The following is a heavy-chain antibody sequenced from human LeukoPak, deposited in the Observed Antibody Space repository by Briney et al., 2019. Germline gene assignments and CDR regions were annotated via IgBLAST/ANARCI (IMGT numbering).Heavy chain of an antibody. Sequence: SVKVSRKASGYTFSGYYMHWVRQAPGQGLEWMGGIIPIFGTANYAQKFQGRVTITADESTSTAYMELSSLRSEDTAVYYCARDRPPAYYYDSSGYYSLDYWGQGTLVTVSS. J-gene: IGHJ4*02. D-gene: IGHD3-22*01. CDR2: IIPIFGTA. V-gene: IGHV1-69*13. CDR1: GYTFSGYY. CDR3: ARDRPPAYYYDSSGYYSLDY.